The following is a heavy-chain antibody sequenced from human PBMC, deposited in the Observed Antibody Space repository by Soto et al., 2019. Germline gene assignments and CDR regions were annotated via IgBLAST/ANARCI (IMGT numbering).Heavy chain of an antibody. CDR1: VFTFSSYA. CDR2: ISGSGGST. D-gene: IGHD3-22*01. V-gene: IGHV3-23*01. Sequence: GSLRLSCAASVFTFSSYAMSWVRQAPGKGLEWVSAISGSGGSTYYADSVKGRFTISRDNPKNTLFLQMNSLRAEDTALYYCASQYDYYDSSGYHWGQGTLVTVSS. J-gene: IGHJ4*02. CDR3: ASQYDYYDSSGYH.